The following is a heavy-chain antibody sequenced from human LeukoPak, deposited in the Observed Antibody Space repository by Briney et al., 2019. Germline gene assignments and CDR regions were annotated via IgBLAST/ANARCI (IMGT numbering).Heavy chain of an antibody. CDR2: IHYSGKA. D-gene: IGHD2-8*02. CDR1: GGSISGHY. V-gene: IGHV4-59*11. J-gene: IGHJ4*02. Sequence: SETLSLTCTVSGGSISGHYWTWVRQPPGEGLEWIGQIHYSGKADYNPSLRSRITISVDTSKNQFSLRLTSVTAADTAVYFCARDRGRRKLLGLDSWGQGILATVSS. CDR3: ARDRGRRKLLGLDS.